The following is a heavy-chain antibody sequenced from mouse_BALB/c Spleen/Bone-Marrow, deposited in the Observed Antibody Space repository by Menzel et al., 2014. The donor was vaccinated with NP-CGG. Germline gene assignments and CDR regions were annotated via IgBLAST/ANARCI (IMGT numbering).Heavy chain of an antibody. CDR1: GYTFSSYW. J-gene: IGHJ3*01. D-gene: IGHD1-2*01. CDR2: ILPGSGST. V-gene: IGHV1-9*01. Sequence: VKLMESGTELMKPGASVKISCKATGYTFSSYWIEWVNQRPGHGLEWIGEILPGSGSTNYNEEFKGKATFTADTSSNTAYMQLSSLTSEDSAVYYCARRGHGFAWFAYWGQGTLVTVSA. CDR3: ARRGHGFAWFAY.